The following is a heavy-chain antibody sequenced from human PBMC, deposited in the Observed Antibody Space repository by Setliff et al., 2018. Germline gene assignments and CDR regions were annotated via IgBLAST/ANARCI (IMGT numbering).Heavy chain of an antibody. CDR2: ISVYNGDT. J-gene: IGHJ4*02. Sequence: ASVKVSCKASGYTFRNYAFAWVRQAPGQGLEWVGWISVYNGDTNYAQKLQGRVTMTTDTSTSTAYMELRSLRYDDTAVYYCARDQWNYDSSGYYYRFDCWGQGTLVTVSS. CDR3: ARDQWNYDSSGYYYRFDC. CDR1: GYTFRNYA. D-gene: IGHD3-22*01. V-gene: IGHV1-18*01.